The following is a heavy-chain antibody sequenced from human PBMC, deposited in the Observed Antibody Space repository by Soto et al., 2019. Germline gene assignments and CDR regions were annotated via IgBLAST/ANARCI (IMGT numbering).Heavy chain of an antibody. D-gene: IGHD2-21*01. Sequence: SETLSLTRAVSGGPISSGGYSWSPIRQPPGKGLEWIGYIYHSGSTYYNPSLKSRVTISVDRSKNQFSLKLSSVTAADTAWYYCARGNVVAIDYWGQGTLVTVSS. V-gene: IGHV4-30-2*01. J-gene: IGHJ4*02. CDR1: GGPISSGGYS. CDR2: IYHSGST. CDR3: ARGNVVAIDY.